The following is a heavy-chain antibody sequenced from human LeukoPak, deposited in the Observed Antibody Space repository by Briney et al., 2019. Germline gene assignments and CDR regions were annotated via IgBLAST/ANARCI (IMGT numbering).Heavy chain of an antibody. CDR2: IKGDGSST. D-gene: IGHD5-18*01. CDR3: ARDGYSFGHDFDY. J-gene: IGHJ4*02. CDR1: GFTFSSYW. V-gene: IGHV3-74*01. Sequence: GGSLRLSCAASGFTFSSYWMHWVRHTPGRGLVWVSRIKGDGSSTSYADSVKGRFTISRDNAKNTLYLQMNSLRAEDTAVYYCARDGYSFGHDFDYWGQGTLVTVSS.